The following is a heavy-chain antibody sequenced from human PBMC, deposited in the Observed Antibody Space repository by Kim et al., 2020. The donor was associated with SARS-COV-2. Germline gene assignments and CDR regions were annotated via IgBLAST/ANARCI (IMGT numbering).Heavy chain of an antibody. CDR3: ARDVVTGLEAYYYGMDV. Sequence: ASVKVSCKASGYTFTSYYMHWVRQAPGQGLEWMGIINPSGGSTSYAQKFQGRVTMTRDTSTSTVYMELSSLRSEDTAVYYCARDVVTGLEAYYYGMDVWGQGTTVTVSS. CDR2: INPSGGST. J-gene: IGHJ6*02. D-gene: IGHD1-20*01. V-gene: IGHV1-46*01. CDR1: GYTFTSYY.